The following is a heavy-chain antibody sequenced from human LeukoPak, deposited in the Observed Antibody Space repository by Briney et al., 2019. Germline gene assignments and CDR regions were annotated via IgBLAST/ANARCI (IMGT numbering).Heavy chain of an antibody. D-gene: IGHD2-2*01. J-gene: IGHJ4*02. Sequence: QPGGSLRLSCAASGFTFSGSAMHWVRQASGKGLEWIGRIRSKTNSYATAYAASVKGRFTISRDDSKNTAYLQMNSLKTEGTAVYYCSSGGYCSSTGCYGENWGQGTLVTVSS. CDR2: IRSKTNSYAT. CDR1: GFTFSGSA. CDR3: SSGGYCSSTGCYGEN. V-gene: IGHV3-73*01.